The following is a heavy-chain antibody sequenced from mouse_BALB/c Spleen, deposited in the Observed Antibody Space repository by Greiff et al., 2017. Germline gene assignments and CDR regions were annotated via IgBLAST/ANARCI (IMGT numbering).Heavy chain of an antibody. CDR1: GFTFTDYY. Sequence: EVMLVESGGGLVQPGGSLRLSCATSGFTFTDYYMSWVRQPPGKALEWLGFIRNKANGYTTEYSASVKGRFTISRDNSQSILYLQMNTLRAEDSATYYCARDMDYGSSYVAMDYWGQGTSVTVSS. J-gene: IGHJ4*01. CDR3: ARDMDYGSSYVAMDY. D-gene: IGHD1-1*01. V-gene: IGHV7-3*02. CDR2: IRNKANGYTT.